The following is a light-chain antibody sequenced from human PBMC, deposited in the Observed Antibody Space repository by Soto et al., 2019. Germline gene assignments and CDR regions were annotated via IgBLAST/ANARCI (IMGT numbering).Light chain of an antibody. J-gene: IGKJ3*01. V-gene: IGKV1-27*01. CDR1: QGIRNY. CDR3: QKYNSAPQA. Sequence: DIQMTQSPSSLSASVGDRVAITCQASQGIRNYLAWYQQKPGKVPKLLIYAASTLQSGVPSRFSGSGSGTDFTLTISRLQPEDVATYYCQKYNSAPQAFGPGTKVEIK. CDR2: AAS.